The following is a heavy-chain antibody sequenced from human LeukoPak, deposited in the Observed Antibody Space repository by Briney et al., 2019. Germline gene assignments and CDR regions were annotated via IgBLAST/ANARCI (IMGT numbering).Heavy chain of an antibody. CDR3: ARDQTYSGSGIYTYFDY. Sequence: SPSETLSLTCTVSGGSISSGGHYWSWIRQPAGKGLEYLGRISSTGSTNYNPSLRSRVTISADMSKNHFSLKLTSVTAADTAVYYCARDQTYSGSGIYTYFDYWGQGILVTVSS. J-gene: IGHJ4*02. CDR1: GGSISSGGHY. CDR2: ISSTGST. V-gene: IGHV4-61*02. D-gene: IGHD3-10*01.